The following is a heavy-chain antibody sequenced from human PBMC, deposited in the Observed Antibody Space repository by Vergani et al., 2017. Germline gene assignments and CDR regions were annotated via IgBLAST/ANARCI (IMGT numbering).Heavy chain of an antibody. V-gene: IGHV4-39*01. CDR2: IYYSGLT. Sequence: QLQLQQSGPGLLKPSETLFLTCTVSADSISSGSYYWGWIRQPPGNSLECIVSIYYSGLTYYNPSLTSRVAISVDTSKNQFSLKVTSVTAAYTAVYFCSRQRPGSGWSPGDFDDWGQGSLVTVSS. D-gene: IGHD6-19*01. CDR1: ADSISSGSYY. J-gene: IGHJ4*02. CDR3: SRQRPGSGWSPGDFDD.